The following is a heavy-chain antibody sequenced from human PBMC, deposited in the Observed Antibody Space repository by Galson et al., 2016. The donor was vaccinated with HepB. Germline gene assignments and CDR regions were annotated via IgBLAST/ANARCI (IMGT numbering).Heavy chain of an antibody. V-gene: IGHV1-46*01. CDR1: GYTFTSYF. CDR2: IDPNNGGA. CDR3: AREMGGSAPDY. Sequence: SVKVSCKASGYTFTSYFIHWVRQAPGQGLEWMGLIDPNNGGATYAQKFLGRVSMTRGTSTSTAYMDLSSLRSEDTALYYCAREMGGSAPDYWGQGTLVTVSS. D-gene: IGHD2-15*01. J-gene: IGHJ4*02.